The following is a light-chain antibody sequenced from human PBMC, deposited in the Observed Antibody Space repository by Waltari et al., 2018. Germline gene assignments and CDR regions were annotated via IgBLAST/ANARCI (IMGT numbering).Light chain of an antibody. Sequence: VLTQSPGTLSLSPGETATLSCRARESVGNNFLAWYHQKPGQTPMLLIYGASIRATGIPDRLSGSGSGTDVILIISRLEPEDSGVYFCQQYSSSVMYTFGQGTKLEI. CDR3: QQYSSSVMYT. CDR1: ESVGNNF. V-gene: IGKV3-20*01. CDR2: GAS. J-gene: IGKJ2*01.